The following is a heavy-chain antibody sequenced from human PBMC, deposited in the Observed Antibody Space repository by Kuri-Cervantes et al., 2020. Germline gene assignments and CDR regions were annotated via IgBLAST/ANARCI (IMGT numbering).Heavy chain of an antibody. J-gene: IGHJ4*02. D-gene: IGHD5-24*01. CDR2: ISSSSSTI. CDR3: ARWRSSRRDGLDY. V-gene: IGHV3-48*01. Sequence: GGSLRLSCAASGFTFSSYSMNWVRQAPGKGLEWVSYISSSSSTIYYADSVKGRFTISGDNAKNSLYLQMNSLRAEDTAVYYCARWRSSRRDGLDYWGQGTLVTVSS. CDR1: GFTFSSYS.